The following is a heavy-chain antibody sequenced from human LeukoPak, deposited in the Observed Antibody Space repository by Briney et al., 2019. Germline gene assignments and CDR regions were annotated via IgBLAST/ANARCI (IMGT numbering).Heavy chain of an antibody. CDR2: VWSDGNGK. J-gene: IGHJ4*02. V-gene: IGHV3-33*08. Sequence: GGSLRLSCAASGFPFSTYGMHWVRQAPGKGLEWVALVWSDGNGKFYADSVKGRFTISRDNSKNTMYLQMNSLRDEDTAVYYCVRVLTVTFDSWGQGTLVTVSS. CDR3: VRVLTVTFDS. D-gene: IGHD4-17*01. CDR1: GFPFSTYG.